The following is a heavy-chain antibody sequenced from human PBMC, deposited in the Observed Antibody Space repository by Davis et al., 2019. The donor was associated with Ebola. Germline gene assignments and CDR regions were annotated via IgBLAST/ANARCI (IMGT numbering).Heavy chain of an antibody. Sequence: ASVKVSCKASGGTFSSYAISWVRQAPGQGLEWMGWISAYNGNTNYAQKLQGRVTMTTDTSTSTAYMELRSLRSDDTAVYYCARHPNVLRYFDCRFDPWGQGTLVTVSS. CDR1: GGTFSSYA. V-gene: IGHV1-18*01. D-gene: IGHD3-9*01. CDR2: ISAYNGNT. J-gene: IGHJ5*02. CDR3: ARHPNVLRYFDCRFDP.